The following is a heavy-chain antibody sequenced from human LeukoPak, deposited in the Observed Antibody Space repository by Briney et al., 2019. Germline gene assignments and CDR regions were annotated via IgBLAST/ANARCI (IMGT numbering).Heavy chain of an antibody. Sequence: PGGSLRLSCAASGFTFSSYSMNWVRQAPGKELEWVSSISSSSSYIYYADSVKGRFTISRDNAKNSLYLQMNSLRAEDTAVYYCARDSDILTGYSYYWGQGTLVTVSS. CDR3: ARDSDILTGYSYY. V-gene: IGHV3-21*01. J-gene: IGHJ4*02. CDR1: GFTFSSYS. D-gene: IGHD3-9*01. CDR2: ISSSSSYI.